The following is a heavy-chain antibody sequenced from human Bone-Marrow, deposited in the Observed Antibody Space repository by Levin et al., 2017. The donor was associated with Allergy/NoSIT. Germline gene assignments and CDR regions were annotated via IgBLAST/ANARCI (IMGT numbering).Heavy chain of an antibody. CDR1: GFTFDDYA. Sequence: SCAASGFTFDDYAIHWVRQSPGRGLEWVAGINWNSDTIGYADSVKGRFTISRDNAKNSLYLQMNSLRAEDTALYFCARARGFIAVAGDLDYWGRGTLVTVSS. CDR2: INWNSDTI. V-gene: IGHV3-9*01. J-gene: IGHJ4*02. D-gene: IGHD6-19*01. CDR3: ARARGFIAVAGDLDY.